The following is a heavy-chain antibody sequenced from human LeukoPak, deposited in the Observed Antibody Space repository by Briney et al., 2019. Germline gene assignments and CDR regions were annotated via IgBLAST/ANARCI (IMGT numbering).Heavy chain of an antibody. CDR2: FDPEDGET. J-gene: IGHJ4*02. Sequence: ASVKVSCKVSGYTLTELSMHWVRQAPGKGLEWMGGFDPEDGETIYAQKFQGRVTMTEDTSTDTAYMELSSLRSEDTAVHYCATLYYYDSSGYGRTDYWGQGTLVTVSS. D-gene: IGHD3-22*01. V-gene: IGHV1-24*01. CDR3: ATLYYYDSSGYGRTDY. CDR1: GYTLTELS.